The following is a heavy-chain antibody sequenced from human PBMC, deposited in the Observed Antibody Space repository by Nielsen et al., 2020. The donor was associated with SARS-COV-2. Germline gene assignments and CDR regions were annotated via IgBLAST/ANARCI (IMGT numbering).Heavy chain of an antibody. Sequence: PSGKGLEWIGQINDNRGTNHSPSLKSRVTMSADTSKNQFSLRLSSGTAADTTVYYCARAAVSTVGWFDPWGQGTLVTVSS. V-gene: IGHV4-34*01. D-gene: IGHD4-11*01. J-gene: IGHJ5*02. CDR2: INDNRGT. CDR3: ARAAVSTVGWFDP.